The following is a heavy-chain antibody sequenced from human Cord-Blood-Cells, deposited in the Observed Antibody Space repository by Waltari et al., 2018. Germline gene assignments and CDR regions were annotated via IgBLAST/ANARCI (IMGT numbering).Heavy chain of an antibody. D-gene: IGHD6-19*01. CDR3: ARDSSGWYDWYFDL. CDR1: GYTFTSYA. CDR2: INAGNGNT. J-gene: IGHJ2*01. V-gene: IGHV1-3*01. Sequence: QVQLVQSGAEVKKPGASVKVSCKASGYTFTSYAMHWVRQAPGQRLEWMGWINAGNGNTKYSQKFQGRATITRDTSASTAYMELSSLRSEDTAVYYCARDSSGWYDWYFDLWGRGTLVTVSS.